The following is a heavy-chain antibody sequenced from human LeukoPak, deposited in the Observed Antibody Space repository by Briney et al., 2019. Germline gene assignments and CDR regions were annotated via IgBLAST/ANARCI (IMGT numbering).Heavy chain of an antibody. D-gene: IGHD1-1*01. CDR2: IYSGGST. CDR1: GFTVSSNY. CDR3: ARGHWTRARKLPDY. J-gene: IGHJ4*02. Sequence: GGSLRLSCAASGFTVSSNYMSWVRQAPGKGLEWVSVIYSGGSTYYADSVKGRFTISRDNSKNTLYLQMNSLRAEDTAVYYCARGHWTRARKLPDYWGQGTLVTVSS. V-gene: IGHV3-66*01.